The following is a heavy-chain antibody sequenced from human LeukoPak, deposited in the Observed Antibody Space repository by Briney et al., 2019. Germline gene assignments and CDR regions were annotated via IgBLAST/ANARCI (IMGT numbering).Heavy chain of an antibody. CDR1: GGSISRYY. V-gene: IGHV4-59*08. J-gene: IGHJ4*02. Sequence: PSETLSLTCTVSGGSISRYYWTWIRQSPGKGLEWIGYIYYSGSTKYNPSLKSRVTISVDSSKNHFSLKLSSVTAADTAVYYCARAQVGIVGATEFAYWGQGTLVTVSS. D-gene: IGHD1-26*01. CDR2: IYYSGST. CDR3: ARAQVGIVGATEFAY.